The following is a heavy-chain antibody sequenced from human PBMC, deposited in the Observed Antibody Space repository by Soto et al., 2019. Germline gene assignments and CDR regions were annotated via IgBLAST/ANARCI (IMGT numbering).Heavy chain of an antibody. D-gene: IGHD6-19*01. CDR2: INPNSGGT. V-gene: IGHV1-2*04. J-gene: IGHJ6*02. CDR1: GDTLTGYY. CDR3: ARDRIAVAGTVYYYGMDV. Sequence: GASVEVCCKDSGDTLTGYYRRWVRQATNQGLEWMGWINPNSGGTNYAQKFQGWVTMTRDTSISTAYMELSRLRSDDTAVYYCARDRIAVAGTVYYYGMDVWGQGTTVTVSS.